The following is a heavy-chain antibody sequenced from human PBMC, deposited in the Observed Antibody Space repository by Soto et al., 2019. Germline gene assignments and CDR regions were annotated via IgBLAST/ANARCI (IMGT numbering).Heavy chain of an antibody. V-gene: IGHV1-69*11. J-gene: IGHJ3*02. D-gene: IGHD3-16*02. Sequence: QVQLVQSGAEVKKPGSSVTVSCKASGGTFNNYFISWVRQAPGEGLEWMGGLIPVLSTSNYAPEFQGRVTITGDESTRPAYIELSSMRYENTAVNYCARGKYTSFGDVVIYAFEIWGLGKMVTVSS. CDR1: GGTFNNYF. CDR2: LIPVLSTS. CDR3: ARGKYTSFGDVVIYAFEI.